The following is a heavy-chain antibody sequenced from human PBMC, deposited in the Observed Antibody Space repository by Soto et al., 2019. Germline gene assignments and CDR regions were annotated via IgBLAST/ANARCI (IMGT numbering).Heavy chain of an antibody. J-gene: IGHJ4*02. V-gene: IGHV4-59*11. CDR1: GGSFSGQY. Sequence: PSETLSLTCAVYGGSFSGQYWNWIRQSPGKGLEWIGYIYSSGSTHYNPSLQNRVTISIDTSKNQVSLKVNSVTAADTAVYYCARDHPHSYGVYYFDYWGQGTPVTVSS. CDR3: ARDHPHSYGVYYFDY. CDR2: IYSSGST. D-gene: IGHD5-18*01.